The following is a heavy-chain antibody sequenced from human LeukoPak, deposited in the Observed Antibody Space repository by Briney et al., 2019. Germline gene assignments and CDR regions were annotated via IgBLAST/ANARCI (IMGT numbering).Heavy chain of an antibody. J-gene: IGHJ4*02. V-gene: IGHV3-23*01. CDR2: ISGSGGST. Sequence: PGGSLRLSCAASGFTFSSYGMSWVRQAPGKGLEWVSAISGSGGSTYYADSVKGRFTISRDNSKNTLYLQMNSLRAEDTAVYYCAKSPHYGDDYFDYWGQGTLVTVSS. CDR1: GFTFSSYG. D-gene: IGHD4-17*01. CDR3: AKSPHYGDDYFDY.